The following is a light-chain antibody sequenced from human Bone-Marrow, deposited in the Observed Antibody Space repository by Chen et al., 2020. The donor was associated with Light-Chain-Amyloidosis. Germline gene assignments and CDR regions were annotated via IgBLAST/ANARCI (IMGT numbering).Light chain of an antibody. V-gene: IGKV4-1*01. CDR2: WAS. J-gene: IGKJ2*01. CDR1: ESLLYRSNHKNY. CDR3: QQYYSTPYT. Sequence: EIVMTQSPDSLAVSLGERATINCKSSESLLYRSNHKNYLGWYQQQPGQSPKLLMYWASTRESGVPDRFSGSGSGTDFTLTISSLQAEDVAVYYCQQYYSTPYTFGQGTKLEIQ.